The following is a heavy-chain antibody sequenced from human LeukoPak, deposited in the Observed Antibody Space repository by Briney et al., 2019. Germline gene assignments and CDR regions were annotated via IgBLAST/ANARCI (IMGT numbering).Heavy chain of an antibody. CDR1: GFSRSTNGVG. CDR3: AYTACGGDWHRYSYNMDV. Sequence: SGPTLVNPTQTLTLTCTFSGFSRSTNGVGVGWIRQPPGKALAWHALIYWSDDKRYSPSLKRRFTVIKDTPKNLVVLIMTNMDPVDTATYFCAYTACGGDWHRYSYNMDVWGQGTTVTVS. V-gene: IGHV2-5*01. CDR2: IYWSDDK. J-gene: IGHJ6*02. D-gene: IGHD2-21*02.